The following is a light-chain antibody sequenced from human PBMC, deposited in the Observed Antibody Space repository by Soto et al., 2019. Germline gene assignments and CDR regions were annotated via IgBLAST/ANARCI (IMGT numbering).Light chain of an antibody. CDR1: SSDVGGYNY. J-gene: IGLJ2*01. CDR2: DVS. CDR3: SSYTSSSTL. V-gene: IGLV2-14*01. Sequence: QSALTQHASVSGSPGQSITISCTGTSSDVGGYNYVSWYQQHPGKAPKLMIYDVSNRPSGVSNRFSGSKSGNTASLTISGLQAEDEADYYCSSYTSSSTLFGGGTKLTV.